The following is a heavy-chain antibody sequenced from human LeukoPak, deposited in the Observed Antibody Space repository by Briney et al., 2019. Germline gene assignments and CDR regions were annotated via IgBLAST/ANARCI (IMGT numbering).Heavy chain of an antibody. D-gene: IGHD3-22*01. Sequence: ESGPTLVKPTQTLTLTCTFSGFSLSTSGVGVGWIRQPPGKALEWLALIYWDDDKRYSPSLKSRLTITKDTSKNQVVLTMTNMDPVDTATYYCAHEGGYSDSSGYFQNCFDPWGQGTLVTVSS. CDR2: IYWDDDK. CDR3: AHEGGYSDSSGYFQNCFDP. V-gene: IGHV2-5*02. J-gene: IGHJ5*02. CDR1: GFSLSTSGVG.